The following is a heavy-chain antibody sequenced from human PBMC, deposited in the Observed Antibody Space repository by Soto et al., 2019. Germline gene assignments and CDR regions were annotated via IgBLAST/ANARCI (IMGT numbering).Heavy chain of an antibody. CDR3: ARTTAVPNTLRSRCLFDY. D-gene: IGHD3-16*01. CDR2: VYYSGTT. J-gene: IGHJ4*02. CDR1: GGSISSGGYY. Sequence: SETLSLTCTVSGGSISSGGYYWSWIRQPPGKRLEWIGYVYYSGTTNYNPSLKSRVTISVDLSKNQFSLRLSSVTTADTALYYCARTTAVPNTLRSRCLFDYWGQGTLATVSS. V-gene: IGHV4-61*08.